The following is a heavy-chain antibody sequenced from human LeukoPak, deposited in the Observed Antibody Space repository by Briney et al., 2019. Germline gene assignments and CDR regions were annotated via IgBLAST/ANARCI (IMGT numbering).Heavy chain of an antibody. D-gene: IGHD5-18*01. CDR3: ARDKDTAMVTVLDY. J-gene: IGHJ4*02. CDR2: MNPNSGNT. Sequence: ASVKVSCKASGYTFTSYDINWVRQATGQELEWMGWMNPNSGNTGYAQKFQGRVTITADKSTSTAYMELSSLRSEDTAVYYCARDKDTAMVTVLDYWGQGTLVTVSS. V-gene: IGHV1-8*01. CDR1: GYTFTSYD.